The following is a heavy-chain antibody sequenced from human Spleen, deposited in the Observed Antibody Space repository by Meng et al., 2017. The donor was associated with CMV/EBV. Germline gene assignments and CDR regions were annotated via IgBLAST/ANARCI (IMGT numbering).Heavy chain of an antibody. D-gene: IGHD6-13*01. CDR1: GYTLTRYG. CDR3: ARGDAGSNYYGMDV. J-gene: IGHJ6*04. CDR2: INPNSGDT. V-gene: IGHV1-2*02. Sequence: SVKVSCKASGYTLTRYGISWVRQAPGQGLEWMGWINPNSGDTNYAQKFQGRVTMTRDTSISTAYTDLRRLRSDLTAVFYCARGDAGSNYYGMDVWGEGTTVTVSS.